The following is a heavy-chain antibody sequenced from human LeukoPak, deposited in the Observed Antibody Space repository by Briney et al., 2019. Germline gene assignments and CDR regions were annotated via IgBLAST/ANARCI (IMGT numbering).Heavy chain of an antibody. Sequence: GGSLRLSCAASGFTFSSYAMSWVRQAPGKGLEWVSAISGSGGSTYYADSVKGRFTISRDNSKNTLYLQMNSLRAEDTAVYYCARVLGGDYGDYATDYWGQGTLVTVSS. J-gene: IGHJ4*02. D-gene: IGHD4-17*01. V-gene: IGHV3-23*01. CDR1: GFTFSSYA. CDR3: ARVLGGDYGDYATDY. CDR2: ISGSGGST.